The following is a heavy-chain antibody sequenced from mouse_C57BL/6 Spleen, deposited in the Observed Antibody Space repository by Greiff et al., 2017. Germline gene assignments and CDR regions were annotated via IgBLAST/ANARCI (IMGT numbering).Heavy chain of an antibody. CDR2: ISYDGSN. CDR1: GYSITSGYY. D-gene: IGHD4-1*01. J-gene: IGHJ2*01. Sequence: ESGPGLVKPSQSLSLTCSVTGYSITSGYYWNWIRQFPGNKLEWMGYISYDGSNNYNPSLKNRISITRDTSKNQFFLKLNSVTTEDTATYYCARETDYFDYWGQGTTLTVSA. CDR3: ARETDYFDY. V-gene: IGHV3-6*01.